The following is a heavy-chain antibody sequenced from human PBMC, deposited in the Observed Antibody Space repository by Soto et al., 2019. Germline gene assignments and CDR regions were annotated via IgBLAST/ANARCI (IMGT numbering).Heavy chain of an antibody. CDR3: AKAVRHYDFWSGYQYYFDY. D-gene: IGHD3-3*01. J-gene: IGHJ4*02. CDR1: GFTFSSYA. V-gene: IGHV3-23*01. CDR2: ISGSGGST. Sequence: PGGSLRLSYAASGFTFSSYAMSWVRQAPGKGLEWVSAISGSGGSTYYADSVKGRFTISRDNSKNTLYLQMNSLRAEDTAVYYCAKAVRHYDFWSGYQYYFDYWGQGTLVTVSS.